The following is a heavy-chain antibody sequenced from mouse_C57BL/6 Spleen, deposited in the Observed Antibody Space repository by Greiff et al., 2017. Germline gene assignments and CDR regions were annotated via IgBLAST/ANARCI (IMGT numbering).Heavy chain of an antibody. V-gene: IGHV5-4*01. D-gene: IGHD2-5*01. J-gene: IGHJ3*01. CDR3: ASPSYYSNPWFAY. CDR1: GFTFSSYA. Sequence: EVHLVESGGGLVKPGGSLKLSCAASGFTFSSYAMSWVRQTPEKRLEWVATISDGGSYTYYPDNVKGRFTISRDNAKNNLYLQMSHLKSEDTAMYYCASPSYYSNPWFAYWGQGTLVTVSA. CDR2: ISDGGSYT.